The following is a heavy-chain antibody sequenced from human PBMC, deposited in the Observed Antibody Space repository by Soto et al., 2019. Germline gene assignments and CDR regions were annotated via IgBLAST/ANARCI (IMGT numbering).Heavy chain of an antibody. D-gene: IGHD2-2*01. CDR1: GFTFSSYS. V-gene: IGHV3-21*01. CDR2: ISSSSSYI. J-gene: IGHJ4*02. CDR3: ASPRALYCSSTSCPRGAFDY. Sequence: GGSLRLSCAASGFTFSSYSMNWVRQAPGKGLEWVSSISSSSSYIYYADSVKGRFTISRDNAKNPLFLQMNSLRAEDTAVYYCASPRALYCSSTSCPRGAFDYWGQGTLVTVSS.